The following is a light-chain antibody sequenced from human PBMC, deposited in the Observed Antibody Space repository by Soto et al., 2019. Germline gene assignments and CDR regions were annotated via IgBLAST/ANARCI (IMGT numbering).Light chain of an antibody. J-gene: IGKJ2*01. CDR2: GAS. V-gene: IGKV3-15*01. CDR1: QSVSSN. Sequence: EIVMTQSPATLSLSPGERATLSCRASQSVSSNLAWYQQKPGQAPRLLIYGASTRATGITARFSGSGSGTDFTRTISSLQSQGFAGYYLQQDFNWTPSTLGQGTKLEI. CDR3: QQDFNWTPST.